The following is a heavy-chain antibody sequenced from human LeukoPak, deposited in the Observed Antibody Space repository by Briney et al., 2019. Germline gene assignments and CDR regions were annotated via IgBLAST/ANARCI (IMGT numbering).Heavy chain of an antibody. D-gene: IGHD6-13*01. CDR1: GYSFTSYW. CDR2: IYPGDSDT. V-gene: IGHV5-51*01. CDR3: ARHTSVAAADSWGNFQH. Sequence: GESLKISCKGSGYSFTSYWIGWVRQMPGKGLEWMGIIYPGDSDTRYSPSFQGQVTISADKSISTAYLQWSSLKASDTAMYYCARHTSVAAADSWGNFQHWGQGTLVTVSS. J-gene: IGHJ1*01.